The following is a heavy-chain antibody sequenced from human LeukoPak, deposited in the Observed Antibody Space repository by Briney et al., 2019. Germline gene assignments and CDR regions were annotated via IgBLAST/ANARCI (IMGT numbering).Heavy chain of an antibody. V-gene: IGHV4-34*01. D-gene: IGHD2-2*01. J-gene: IGHJ4*02. Sequence: SETLPLTCAVYGGSFSGYYWSWIRQPPGKGLEWIGEINHSGSTNYNPSLKSRVTISVDTSKNQFSLKLSSVTAADTAVYYCARVLGYCSSTSCYAPEKTFDYWGQGTLVTVSS. CDR3: ARVLGYCSSTSCYAPEKTFDY. CDR1: GGSFSGYY. CDR2: INHSGST.